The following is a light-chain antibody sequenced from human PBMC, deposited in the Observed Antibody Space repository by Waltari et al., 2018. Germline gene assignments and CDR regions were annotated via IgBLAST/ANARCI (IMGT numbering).Light chain of an antibody. CDR3: QQRINWPLT. CDR1: QSVRSF. CDR2: DAS. Sequence: EIVLTQSPATLSLSPGERATLSCRASQSVRSFLAWYQQKPGQAPRLLIHDASNRATGIPVRFSGSGSGTDVTLTISSLEPEDFAVYYCQQRINWPLTFGGGTKVEIK. V-gene: IGKV3-11*01. J-gene: IGKJ4*01.